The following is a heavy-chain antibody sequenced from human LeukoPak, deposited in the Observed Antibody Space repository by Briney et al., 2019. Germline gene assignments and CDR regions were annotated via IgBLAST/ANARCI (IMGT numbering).Heavy chain of an antibody. CDR2: IHHSGST. CDR3: ARDEGMRNSGRFVEY. CDR1: GYYISSGYY. J-gene: IGHJ4*02. D-gene: IGHD6-19*01. V-gene: IGHV4-38-2*02. Sequence: TSETLSLTCTVSGYYISSGYYWGWIRQPPGKGLEWIGIIHHSGSTYYNPSLKSRVTISVDTSKNQFSLKVSSVTAADTAVYYCARDEGMRNSGRFVEYWGQGTLVTVSS.